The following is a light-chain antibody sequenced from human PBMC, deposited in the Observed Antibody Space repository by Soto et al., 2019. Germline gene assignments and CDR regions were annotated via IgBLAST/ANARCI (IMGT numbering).Light chain of an antibody. CDR1: QSVSSY. V-gene: IGKV3-11*01. CDR3: QQRGNWPWT. CDR2: DAS. J-gene: IGKJ1*01. Sequence: EIVLTQSPATRSLSPGERATLSCRASQSVSSYLAWYQQKPGQAPRLLIYDASNRATGIPGRFSGSGSGTDFTLTISSLEPEDFAVYYCQQRGNWPWTFGQGTKVDNK.